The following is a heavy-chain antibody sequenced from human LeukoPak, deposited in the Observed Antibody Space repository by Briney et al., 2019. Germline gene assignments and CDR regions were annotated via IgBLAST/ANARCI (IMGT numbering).Heavy chain of an antibody. CDR1: GGSISSSSYY. CDR3: ARYDSGEFDY. CDR2: IYYSGST. D-gene: IGHD3-10*01. Sequence: SETLSLTCTVFGGSISSSSYYWGWIRQPPGKGLEWIGSIYYSGSTYYNPSLKSRVTISVDTSKNQFSLKLSSVTAADTAVYYCARYDSGEFDYWGRGTLVIVSS. J-gene: IGHJ4*02. V-gene: IGHV4-39*01.